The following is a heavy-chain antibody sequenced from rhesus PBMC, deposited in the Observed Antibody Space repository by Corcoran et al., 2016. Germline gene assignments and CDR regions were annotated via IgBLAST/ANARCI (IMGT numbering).Heavy chain of an antibody. Sequence: QVQLQESGPGLVTPSETLSLTCAVPGRSIRTGFYYFRSILQPPSAALEWIWSITYSGSTSYNPSLKSRVTMSRDTSKHQFSLKLSSVTAADTAVYYCARYVSAGPLYNSLDVWAGEFWSPSPQ. V-gene: IGHV4-122*02. J-gene: IGHJ5-2*02. D-gene: IGHD6-13*01. CDR2: ITYSGST. CDR1: GRSIRTGFYY. CDR3: ARYVSAGPLYNSLDV.